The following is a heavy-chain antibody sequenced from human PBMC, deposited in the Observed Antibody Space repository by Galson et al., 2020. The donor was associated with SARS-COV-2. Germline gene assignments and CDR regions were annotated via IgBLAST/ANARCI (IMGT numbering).Heavy chain of an antibody. D-gene: IGHD3-16*01. V-gene: IGHV4-39*06. CDR1: GGSMSSSHYY. J-gene: IGHJ4*02. CDR2: IYYGGST. Sequence: SETLSLTCTVSGGSMSSSHYYWGWIRQSPGKGLEWIGSIYYGGSTYYNPSPKNRVTISVDTSKNQFPLKVSSVTAADTALYYCARDHLSYVEYYFGYWGQGTQVTVSS. CDR3: ARDHLSYVEYYFGY.